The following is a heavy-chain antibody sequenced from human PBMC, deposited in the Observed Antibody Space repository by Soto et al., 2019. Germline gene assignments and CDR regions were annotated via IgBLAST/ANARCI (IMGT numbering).Heavy chain of an antibody. D-gene: IGHD2-15*01. V-gene: IGHV4-4*07. CDR3: ATESRCYRSFDY. Sequence: TLSLTCTASGDSISSYPWSWLRQAAGKGLEWIGRFYTTGTTTYNPSLKSRVSMSVDTSRNQFSLKVNSVTAADTAVYYCATESRCYRSFDYWGQGTLVAVSS. J-gene: IGHJ4*02. CDR1: GDSISSYP. CDR2: FYTTGTT.